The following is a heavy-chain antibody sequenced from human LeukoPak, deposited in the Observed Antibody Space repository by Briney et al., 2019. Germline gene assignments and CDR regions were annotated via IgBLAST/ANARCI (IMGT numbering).Heavy chain of an antibody. CDR2: INPNSGGT. CDR3: ARDPFSVVVPVANGWFDP. Sequence: VASVKVSCKASGYTFTGYYMHWVRQAPGQGLEWMGWINPNSGGTNYAQKFQGRVTMTRDTSISTAYMELSRLRSDDTAVYYCARDPFSVVVPVANGWFDPWGQGPLVTVSS. J-gene: IGHJ5*02. CDR1: GYTFTGYY. V-gene: IGHV1-2*02. D-gene: IGHD2-15*01.